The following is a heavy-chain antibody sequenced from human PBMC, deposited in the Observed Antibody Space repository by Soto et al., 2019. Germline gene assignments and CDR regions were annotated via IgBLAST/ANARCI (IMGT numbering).Heavy chain of an antibody. J-gene: IGHJ6*02. Sequence: GGSLRLSCAASGFTFSSYAMSWVRQAPGKGLEWVSAISGSGGSTYYADSVKGRFTISRDNSKNTLYLQRNSLRAEDTAVYYCAKDIKRQQLVPLRYAGSYGMDVWGQGTTVTVSS. CDR2: ISGSGGST. CDR1: GFTFSSYA. V-gene: IGHV3-23*01. CDR3: AKDIKRQQLVPLRYAGSYGMDV. D-gene: IGHD6-13*01.